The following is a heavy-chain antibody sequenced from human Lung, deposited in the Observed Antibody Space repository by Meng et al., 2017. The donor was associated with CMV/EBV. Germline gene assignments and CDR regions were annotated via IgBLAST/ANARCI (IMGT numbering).Heavy chain of an antibody. J-gene: IGHJ6*02. D-gene: IGHD3-10*01. V-gene: IGHV1-2*02. Sequence: ASVXVSXKASGYTFTGYNIHWVRQAPGQGLEWMGWINPNTGDTKYAQKFQGMVTLTRDTSISTACMELSRLKSDDTAVFFCARLFHTSLGTNYYYGMDVWGQGXTVTVSS. CDR3: ARLFHTSLGTNYYYGMDV. CDR1: GYTFTGYN. CDR2: INPNTGDT.